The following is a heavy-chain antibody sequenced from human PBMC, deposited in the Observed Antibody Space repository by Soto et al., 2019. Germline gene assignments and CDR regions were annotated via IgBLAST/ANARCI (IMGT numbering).Heavy chain of an antibody. V-gene: IGHV4-59*01. Sequence: SETLSLTCTVFGVSISSYYWSWMRKPPGNGLEWIGYIYYSGSTNYNPSLKSRVTISVDTSKNQFSLKLSSVTAADTAVYYCARDIRVAYYYGSGSNYGMDVWGQGTTVT. CDR3: ARDIRVAYYYGSGSNYGMDV. D-gene: IGHD3-10*01. CDR2: IYYSGST. J-gene: IGHJ6*02. CDR1: GVSISSYY.